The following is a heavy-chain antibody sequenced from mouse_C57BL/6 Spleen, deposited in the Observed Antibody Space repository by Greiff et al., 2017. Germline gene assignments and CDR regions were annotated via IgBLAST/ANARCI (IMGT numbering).Heavy chain of an antibody. Sequence: EVQVLQSGGDLVKPGASLKLSCAASGYTFSSYGMSWVRQTPDKRLEWVATINSGGSYTYYPDSVKGRFTISRDNAKNTPYLQMSSLKSEDTAVYYCARPPDSSGYLDYWGQGTTLTVSS. CDR2: INSGGSYT. D-gene: IGHD3-2*02. V-gene: IGHV5-6*01. CDR1: GYTFSSYG. CDR3: ARPPDSSGYLDY. J-gene: IGHJ2*01.